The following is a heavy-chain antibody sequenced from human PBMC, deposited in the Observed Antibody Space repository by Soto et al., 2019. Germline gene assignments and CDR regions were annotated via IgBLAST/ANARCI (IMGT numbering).Heavy chain of an antibody. CDR2: ISYDGSNK. Sequence: GGSLRLSCAASGFTFSSYAMHWVRQAPGKGLEWVAVISYDGSNKYYADSVKGRFTISRDNSKNTLYLQMNSLRAEDTAVYYCARDGPDIVVVPAAIGYYYYAMDVWGQGTTVTVSS. CDR1: GFTFSSYA. CDR3: ARDGPDIVVVPAAIGYYYYAMDV. V-gene: IGHV3-30-3*01. J-gene: IGHJ6*02. D-gene: IGHD2-2*01.